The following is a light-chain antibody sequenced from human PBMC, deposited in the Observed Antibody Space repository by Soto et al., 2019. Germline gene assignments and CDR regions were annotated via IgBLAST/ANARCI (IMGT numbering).Light chain of an antibody. J-gene: IGKJ1*01. CDR3: QQRTDWHRT. Sequence: EVVLTQSPATLYLSPGERATLSCRASQSVSRNLAWYQQKPGQAPRLLIYRASTRDTGIPARFSGSGSGTDFPLIISSLQPEDFAVYYCQQRTDWHRTFVQGTKVEVK. CDR2: RAS. CDR1: QSVSRN. V-gene: IGKV3-11*01.